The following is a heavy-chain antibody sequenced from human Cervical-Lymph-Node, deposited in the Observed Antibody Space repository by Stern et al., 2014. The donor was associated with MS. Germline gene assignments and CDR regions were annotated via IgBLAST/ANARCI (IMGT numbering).Heavy chain of an antibody. V-gene: IGHV3-11*01. D-gene: IGHD3-22*01. CDR3: ARREYYHSGDYRNWYFDL. J-gene: IGHJ2*01. CDR2: IGSSGSTI. Sequence: VQLVESGGGLVKPGGSLRLSCAASGFTFSDYYMSWIRQAPGKGLEWVSYIGSSGSTIYYADSVKGRFTISRDNAKNSLYLQMNSLRAEDTAVYYCARREYYHSGDYRNWYFDLWGRGTLVTVSS. CDR1: GFTFSDYY.